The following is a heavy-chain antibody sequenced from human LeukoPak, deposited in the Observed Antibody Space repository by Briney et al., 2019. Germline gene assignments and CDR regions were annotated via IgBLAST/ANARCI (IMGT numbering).Heavy chain of an antibody. V-gene: IGHV1-69*04. J-gene: IGHJ3*02. CDR3: ARDTTPYYDILTGSHDAFDI. CDR2: IIPILGIA. CDR1: GGTFSSYA. Sequence: ASVKVSCKASGGTFSSYAISWVRQAPGQGLEWMGRIIPILGIANYAQKFQGRVTITADKSTSTAYMELSSLRSEDTAVYYCARDTTPYYDILTGSHDAFDIWGQGTMVTVSS. D-gene: IGHD3-9*01.